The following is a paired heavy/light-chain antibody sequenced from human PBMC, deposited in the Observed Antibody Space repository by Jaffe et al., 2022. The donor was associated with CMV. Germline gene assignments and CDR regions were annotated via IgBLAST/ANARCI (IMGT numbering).Light chain of an antibody. CDR3: MQALQTPKYT. V-gene: IGKV2-28*01. CDR2: LGS. CDR1: QSLLHSNGYNY. J-gene: IGKJ2*01. Sequence: DIVMTQSPLSLPVTPGEPASISCRSSQSLLHSNGYNYLDWYLQKPGQSPHLLIYLGSKRASGVPDRFSGSGSGTDFTLKISRVEAEDVGVYYCMQALQTPKYTFGQGTKLEIK.
Heavy chain of an antibody. Sequence: QVQLVQSGAELKKPGSSVNVSCSCKVFGNSFISYPVAWVRQAPGQGLEWMGQIIPMFGPPDYAQKFQGRITITADESTATVYMELNSLRSEDTAVYYCARVAVPATIPESHYYYYGIDAWGQGTTVTVSS. D-gene: IGHD2-2*02. CDR3: ARVAVPATIPESHYYYYGIDA. CDR1: GNSFISYP. J-gene: IGHJ6*02. V-gene: IGHV1-69*01. CDR2: IIPMFGPP.